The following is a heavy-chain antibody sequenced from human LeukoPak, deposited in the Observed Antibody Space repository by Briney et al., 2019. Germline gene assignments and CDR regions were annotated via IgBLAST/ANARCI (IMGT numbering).Heavy chain of an antibody. Sequence: GASEKVSCKASGYTFTSYDINWVRQATGQGLEWMGWMNPNSGNTGYAQKFQGRVTMTRNTSISTAYMELSSLRSEDTAVYYCARGAVVVPAAYNWFDPWGQGTLVTVSS. CDR1: GYTFTSYD. CDR3: ARGAVVVPAAYNWFDP. V-gene: IGHV1-8*01. CDR2: MNPNSGNT. J-gene: IGHJ5*02. D-gene: IGHD2-2*01.